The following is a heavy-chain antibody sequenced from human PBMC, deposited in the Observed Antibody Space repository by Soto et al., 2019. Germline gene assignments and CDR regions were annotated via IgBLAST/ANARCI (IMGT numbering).Heavy chain of an antibody. CDR1: GFSISGYY. Sequence: SETLSLTCPVSGFSISGYYWSWIRQPPGKGLEWIGYIYYSGSTNYNPSLKSRVTISVDTSKNQFSLKLSSVTAADTAVYYCARHSLDTAMVYFDYWGQGTLVTVSS. D-gene: IGHD5-18*01. CDR2: IYYSGST. CDR3: ARHSLDTAMVYFDY. J-gene: IGHJ4*02. V-gene: IGHV4-59*08.